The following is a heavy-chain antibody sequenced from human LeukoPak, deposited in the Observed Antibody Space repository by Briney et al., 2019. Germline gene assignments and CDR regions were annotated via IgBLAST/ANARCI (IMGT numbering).Heavy chain of an antibody. CDR3: ARDWGELELLHY. V-gene: IGHV1-2*02. CDR1: GYTFTGYY. D-gene: IGHD1-7*01. CDR2: INPNSGGT. J-gene: IGHJ4*02. Sequence: XSVKVSCEASGYTFTGYYMHWVRQAPGQGLEWMGWINPNSGGTNYAQKFQGRVTMTRDTSISTAYMELSRLKSDDTAVYYCARDWGELELLHYWGQGTLVTVSS.